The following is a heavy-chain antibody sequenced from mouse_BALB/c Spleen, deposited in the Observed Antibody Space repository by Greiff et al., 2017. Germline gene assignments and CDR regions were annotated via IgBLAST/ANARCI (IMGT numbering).Heavy chain of an antibody. D-gene: IGHD1-1*01. Sequence: QVQLQQSGAELAKPGASVKMSCKASGYTFTSYWMHWVKQRPGQGLEWIGYINPSTGYTEYNQKFQGKASITADTSSNTAYLQLSSLTSEDTAVYYCAPHYGSSYAWFAYWGQGTLVTVSA. CDR2: INPSTGYT. CDR1: GYTFTSYW. CDR3: APHYGSSYAWFAY. V-gene: IGHV1-7*01. J-gene: IGHJ3*01.